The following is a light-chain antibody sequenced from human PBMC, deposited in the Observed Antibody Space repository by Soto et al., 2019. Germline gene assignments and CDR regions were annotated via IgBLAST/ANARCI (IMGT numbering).Light chain of an antibody. CDR2: DAS. Sequence: DIQMTQSPSTLSASVGDRVTITCRASQSISSWLAWYQQEPGKAPKLLIYDASSLESGVPSRFRGSGSGTEFTLTISSLQPDDFETYYCQQYNSYSWALGQGTKVDLK. CDR1: QSISSW. V-gene: IGKV1-5*01. CDR3: QQYNSYSWA. J-gene: IGKJ1*01.